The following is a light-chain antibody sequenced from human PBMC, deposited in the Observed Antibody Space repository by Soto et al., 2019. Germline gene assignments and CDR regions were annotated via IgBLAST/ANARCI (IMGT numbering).Light chain of an antibody. CDR3: LQYGSSPDT. V-gene: IGKV3-20*01. J-gene: IGKJ2*01. CDR1: QSVSSSY. Sequence: EIVLTQSPGTLSLSPGERATLSCRASQSVSSSYLAWYQHKPAQAPRLLIYCASSRATGIQDRFSGIGSGTDFTLTISSLEPEDVAVYYCLQYGSSPDTFGQGTKLEI. CDR2: CAS.